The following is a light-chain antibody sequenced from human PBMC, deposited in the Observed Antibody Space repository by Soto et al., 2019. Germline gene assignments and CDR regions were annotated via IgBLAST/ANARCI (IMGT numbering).Light chain of an antibody. CDR3: QQYGSSPRLT. J-gene: IGKJ4*01. CDR2: GAS. CDR1: QSVSSSY. Sequence: DIVLTQSPGTLSLSRGERATLSCRASQSVSSSYLAWYQQKPGQAPRLLIYGASSRATGIPDRFSGSGSGTDFTLTISRLEPEDFAVYYCQQYGSSPRLTFGGGTKVDSK. V-gene: IGKV3-20*01.